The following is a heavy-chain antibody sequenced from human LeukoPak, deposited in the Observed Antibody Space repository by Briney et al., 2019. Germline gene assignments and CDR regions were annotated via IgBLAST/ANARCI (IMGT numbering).Heavy chain of an antibody. Sequence: SETLSLTCTVSGGSISSSSSYWGWIRQPPGKGLEWIGSIYYSGSTYYNPSLKSRVTISVDTSKNQFSLKLSSVTAADTAVYYCARQGSWLLAEAYFDYWGQGTLVTVSS. D-gene: IGHD3-22*01. CDR1: GGSISSSSSY. J-gene: IGHJ4*02. V-gene: IGHV4-39*01. CDR2: IYYSGST. CDR3: ARQGSWLLAEAYFDY.